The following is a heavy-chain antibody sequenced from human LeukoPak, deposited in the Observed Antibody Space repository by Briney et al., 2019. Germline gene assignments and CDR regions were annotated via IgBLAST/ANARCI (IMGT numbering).Heavy chain of an antibody. D-gene: IGHD3-22*01. J-gene: IGHJ5*02. CDR1: GGTFSSYA. Sequence: SVKVSCKASGGTFSSYAISWVRQAPGQGLEWMGGINPIFGTANNAQKFQGRVTITADESTSTAYMELSSLRSEDTAVYYCAGERTMIVVVPPPYNWFDPWGQGTLVTVSS. CDR2: INPIFGTA. CDR3: AGERTMIVVVPPPYNWFDP. V-gene: IGHV1-69*13.